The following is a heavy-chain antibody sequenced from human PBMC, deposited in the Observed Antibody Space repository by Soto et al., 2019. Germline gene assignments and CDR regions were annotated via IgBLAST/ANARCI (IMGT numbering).Heavy chain of an antibody. V-gene: IGHV1-24*01. Sequence: ASVKVSCKVSGYTLTELSMHWVRQAPGKGLEWMGGFDPEDGETIYAQKFQGRVTMTEDTSTDTAYTELSSLRSEDTAVYYCAIDWRSGGSYYHDAFDIWGQGTMVTVSS. J-gene: IGHJ3*02. CDR3: AIDWRSGGSYYHDAFDI. CDR1: GYTLTELS. CDR2: FDPEDGET. D-gene: IGHD1-26*01.